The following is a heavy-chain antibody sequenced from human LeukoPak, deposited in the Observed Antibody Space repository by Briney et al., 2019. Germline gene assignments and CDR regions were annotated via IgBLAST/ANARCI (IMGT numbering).Heavy chain of an antibody. Sequence: GGSLRLSCAVSGFSVSSSDMTWVRQAPGKGLEWVSITYSDGSTYYAESVKGRFTVSRGYSKNTLYLQMNSLRVEDTALYYCARDLSYFDYWGQGTLVTVSS. D-gene: IGHD2/OR15-2a*01. CDR2: TYSDGST. J-gene: IGHJ4*02. CDR1: GFSVSSSD. CDR3: ARDLSYFDY. V-gene: IGHV3-53*01.